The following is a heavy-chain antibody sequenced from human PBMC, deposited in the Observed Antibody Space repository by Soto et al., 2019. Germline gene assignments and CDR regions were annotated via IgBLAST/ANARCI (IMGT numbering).Heavy chain of an antibody. Sequence: XETLSLTCAVSGYSMSSGYYWGWIRQPPVKGLEWIGSFYHSGSTYYNPSLKSRVTISVDTSKNQFSLELSSVTAADTAVYYCARLGYCSGGRCYSDSAFDTWGQGTMVTVSS. J-gene: IGHJ3*02. CDR3: ARLGYCSGGRCYSDSAFDT. CDR1: GYSMSSGYY. V-gene: IGHV4-38-2*01. CDR2: FYHSGST. D-gene: IGHD2-15*01.